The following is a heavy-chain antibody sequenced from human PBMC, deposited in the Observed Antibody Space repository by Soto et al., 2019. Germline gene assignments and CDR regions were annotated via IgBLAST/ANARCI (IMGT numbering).Heavy chain of an antibody. CDR3: ARGREHYYDSSGHLL. CDR2: INHSGST. J-gene: IGHJ4*02. CDR1: GGSFSGYY. V-gene: IGHV4-34*01. D-gene: IGHD3-22*01. Sequence: SETLSLTCAVYGGSFSGYYWSWIRQPPGKGLEWIGEINHSGSTNYNPSLKSRVTISVDTSKNQFSLKLSSVTAADTAVYYCARGREHYYDSSGHLLWGQGTLVTVSS.